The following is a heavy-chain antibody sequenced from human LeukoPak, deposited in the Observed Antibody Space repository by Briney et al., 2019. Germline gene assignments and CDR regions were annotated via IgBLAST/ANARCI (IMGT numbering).Heavy chain of an antibody. CDR3: ASEPGISWSPPYFDY. CDR1: GGSLSGYY. J-gene: IGHJ4*02. D-gene: IGHD6-13*01. CDR2: INHSGST. V-gene: IGHV4-34*01. Sequence: SETLSLTCAVYGGSLSGYYWSWIRQPPGKGLEWIGEINHSGSTNYNPSLKSRVTISVDTSKNQFSLKLSSVTAADTAVYYCASEPGISWSPPYFDYWGQGTLVTVSS.